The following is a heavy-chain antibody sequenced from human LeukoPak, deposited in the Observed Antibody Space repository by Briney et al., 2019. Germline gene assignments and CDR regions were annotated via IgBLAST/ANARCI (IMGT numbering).Heavy chain of an antibody. CDR1: GYSISSGYY. CDR2: IYHSGST. V-gene: IGHV4-38-2*02. D-gene: IGHD6-6*01. CDR3: ARIAARPGWFDP. Sequence: SETLSLTCTVPGYSISSGYYWGWIRQPPGKGLEWIGSIYHSGSTYYNPSLKSRVTISVDTSKNPFSLKLSSVTAADTAVYYCARIAARPGWFDPWGQGTLVTVSS. J-gene: IGHJ5*02.